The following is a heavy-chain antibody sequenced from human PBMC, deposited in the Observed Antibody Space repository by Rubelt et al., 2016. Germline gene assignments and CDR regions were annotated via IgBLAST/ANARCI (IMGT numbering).Heavy chain of an antibody. CDR2: IGGSGGST. Sequence: QATGEGLEWVSFIGGSGGSTNYADSVKGRFTISRDNSKTTLYMQMNSLRAEDTAVYYCAKGPRIVPAAFYFDYWGQGTLVTVSS. V-gene: IGHV3-23*01. D-gene: IGHD2-2*01. J-gene: IGHJ4*02. CDR3: AKGPRIVPAAFYFDY.